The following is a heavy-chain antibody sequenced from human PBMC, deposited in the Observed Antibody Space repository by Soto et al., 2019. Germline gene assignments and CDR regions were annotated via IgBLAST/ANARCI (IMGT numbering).Heavy chain of an antibody. CDR2: IYHSGST. V-gene: IGHV4-34*01. CDR1: GGSFSGYY. CDR3: ARGGYSGYDYYYYYYGMDV. D-gene: IGHD5-12*01. Sequence: SETLSLTCAVYGGSFSGYYWSWIRQPPGKGLEWIGSIYHSGSTYYNPSLRSRVTISVDTSKNQFSLKLSSVTAADTAVYYCARGGYSGYDYYYYYYGMDVWGQGTTVTVSS. J-gene: IGHJ6*02.